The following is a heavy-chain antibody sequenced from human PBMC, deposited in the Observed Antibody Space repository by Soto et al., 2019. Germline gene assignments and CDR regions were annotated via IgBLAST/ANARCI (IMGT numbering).Heavy chain of an antibody. J-gene: IGHJ5*02. CDR1: GYSFTSYW. D-gene: IGHD2-15*01. V-gene: IGHV5-51*01. CDR2: IYPGDSET. CDR3: ARHPRVGGRYNWFDP. Sequence: GESLKISCKGSGYSFTSYWIGWVRQMPGKGLEWKGIIYPGDSETRYSPSFQGQVTISADKSISTAYLQWSSLKASDTAMYYCARHPRVGGRYNWFDPWGQGTLVTVSS.